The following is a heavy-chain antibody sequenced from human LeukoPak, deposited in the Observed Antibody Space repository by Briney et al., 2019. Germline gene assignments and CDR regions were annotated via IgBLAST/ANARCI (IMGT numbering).Heavy chain of an antibody. CDR3: AMRRVGYSYGPQVDY. J-gene: IGHJ4*02. D-gene: IGHD5-18*01. CDR1: GYSFTSYW. Sequence: GESLKISCKGSGYSFTSYWISWVRQMPGKGLEWTGRIDPSDSYTNYSPSFQGHVTISADKSISTAYLQWSSLKASDTAMYYCAMRRVGYSYGPQVDYWGQGTLVTVSS. V-gene: IGHV5-10-1*01. CDR2: IDPSDSYT.